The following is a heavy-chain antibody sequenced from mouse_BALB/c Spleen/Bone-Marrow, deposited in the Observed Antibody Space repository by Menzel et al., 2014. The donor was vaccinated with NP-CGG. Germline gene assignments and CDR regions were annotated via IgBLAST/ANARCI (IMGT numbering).Heavy chain of an antibody. Sequence: VQLQQSGAELVKPGASVKLSCKASGYTFTSYWMQWVKPRPGQGLEWIGEINPSNGRINYNEKFKSKATLTVDKSSSTAYMQLSSPTSEDSAVYYCARKYYGSSYVWYFDVWGAGTTVTVSS. D-gene: IGHD1-1*01. J-gene: IGHJ1*01. V-gene: IGHV1S81*02. CDR2: INPSNGRI. CDR1: GYTFTSYW. CDR3: ARKYYGSSYVWYFDV.